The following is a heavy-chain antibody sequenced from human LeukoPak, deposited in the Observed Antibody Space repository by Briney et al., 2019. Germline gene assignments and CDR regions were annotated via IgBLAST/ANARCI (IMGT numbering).Heavy chain of an antibody. V-gene: IGHV1-18*01. J-gene: IGHJ6*02. D-gene: IGHD3-3*01. CDR3: ARDRGFLEWLTNYYSYYGMDV. Sequence: ASVKVSCKASGYTFTSYGISWVRQAPGQGLEWMGWISAYNGNTNYAQKLQGRVTMTTDTSTSTAYMELRSLRSDDTAVYYCARDRGFLEWLTNYYSYYGMDVWGQGTTVTVSS. CDR1: GYTFTSYG. CDR2: ISAYNGNT.